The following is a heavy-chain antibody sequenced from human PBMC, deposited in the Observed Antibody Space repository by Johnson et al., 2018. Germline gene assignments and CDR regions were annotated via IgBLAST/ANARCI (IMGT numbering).Heavy chain of an antibody. J-gene: IGHJ3*02. CDR3: AKEETLIVVFRAFDI. CDR2: IKQEGSEK. V-gene: IGHV3-7*04. Sequence: VQLVQSGGGLVKPGGSLRLSCAASGFTFSSYWMSWVRQAPGKGLEWVANIKQEGSEKYYADSVKGRFTISRDNSKNTLYLQMNSLRAEDTAVYYWAKEETLIVVFRAFDIWGQGTMVTVSS. D-gene: IGHD3-22*01. CDR1: GFTFSSYW.